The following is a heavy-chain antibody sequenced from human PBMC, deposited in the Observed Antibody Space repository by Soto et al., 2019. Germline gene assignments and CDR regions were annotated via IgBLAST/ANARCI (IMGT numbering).Heavy chain of an antibody. CDR3: ARDLYYDFWSGYYRRGAFDI. Sequence: QVQLVESGGGLVKPGGSLRLSCAASGFTFSDYYMSWIRQAPGKGLEWVSYFSSSGSTIYYADSVKGRFTISRDNAKNSLYLQMNSLRAEDTAVYYCARDLYYDFWSGYYRRGAFDIWGQGTMVTVSS. D-gene: IGHD3-3*01. J-gene: IGHJ3*02. CDR1: GFTFSDYY. V-gene: IGHV3-11*01. CDR2: FSSSGSTI.